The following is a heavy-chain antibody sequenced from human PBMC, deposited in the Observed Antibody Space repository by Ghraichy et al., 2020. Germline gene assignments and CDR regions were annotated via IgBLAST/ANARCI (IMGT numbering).Heavy chain of an antibody. D-gene: IGHD3-22*01. Sequence: GGSLRLSCAASGFSFSSFAMHWVRQRPGKGLEWVGLIWYVGTDKHYADSVKGRFTISRDNSKNTVYLEMNSLRAEDTAVYYCASGQNTGYSYYYMDVWGKGTTVTVSS. J-gene: IGHJ6*03. CDR2: IWYVGTDK. V-gene: IGHV3-33*01. CDR1: GFSFSSFA. CDR3: ASGQNTGYSYYYMDV.